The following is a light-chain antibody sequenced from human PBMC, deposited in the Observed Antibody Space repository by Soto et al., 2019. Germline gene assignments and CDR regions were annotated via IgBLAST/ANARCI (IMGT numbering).Light chain of an antibody. CDR2: GVS. J-gene: IGLJ2*01. CDR1: SSDVGAYNY. V-gene: IGLV2-14*03. Sequence: SALTQPASVSGSPGQSITISCTGTSSDVGAYNYVSWYQQHPGRAPKLIIYGVSYRPSGVSYRFSGSRSGNTASLTISGLQAEDEATYYCSSYKSSTTPLFGGGTKLTVL. CDR3: SSYKSSTTPL.